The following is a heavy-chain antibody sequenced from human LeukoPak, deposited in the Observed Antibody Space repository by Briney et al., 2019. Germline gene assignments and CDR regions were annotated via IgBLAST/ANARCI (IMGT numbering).Heavy chain of an antibody. D-gene: IGHD3-9*01. Sequence: GGSLRLSCVASGFTFTSSDFNWIRQAPGKGLEWLSTITRSGSNLYYADSVKGRFTTSRDDAKDSVYLQMESLRVEDTAIYYCAKNFAPWAQEPLFTVSS. J-gene: IGHJ5*02. CDR3: AKNFAP. V-gene: IGHV3-21*01. CDR1: GFTFTSSD. CDR2: ITRSGSNL.